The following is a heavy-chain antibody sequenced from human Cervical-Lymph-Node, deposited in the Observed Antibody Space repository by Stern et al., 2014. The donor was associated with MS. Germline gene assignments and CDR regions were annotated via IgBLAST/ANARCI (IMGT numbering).Heavy chain of an antibody. Sequence: VQLVQSGAEVKKPGASVKVSCKASGYTFTSYGITWVRQAPGQGLEWMGWINTYNGNTKDVQKFQGRVTMTTDTSTSTAYMELRSLKSDDTAVYYCAIDLYSGYDFLDYWGQGTLVTVSS. V-gene: IGHV1-18*01. J-gene: IGHJ4*02. CDR2: INTYNGNT. CDR3: AIDLYSGYDFLDY. CDR1: GYTFTSYG. D-gene: IGHD5-12*01.